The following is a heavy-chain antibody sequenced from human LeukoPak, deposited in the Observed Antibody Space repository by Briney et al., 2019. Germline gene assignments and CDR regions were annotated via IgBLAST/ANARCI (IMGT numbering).Heavy chain of an antibody. J-gene: IGHJ4*02. CDR1: GFTFSSYE. CDR3: TRDQIFCSGGYCYFDY. V-gene: IGHV3-48*03. Sequence: PAGSLTLSCAASGFTFSSYEMNWVRQPPAQGQELLSYISISGSTTYYADSVKGRFTISRDNAKNSLYLQMNSLRAEDTAVYYCTRDQIFCSGGYCYFDYWGQGTLVTVSS. CDR2: ISISGSTT. D-gene: IGHD2-15*01.